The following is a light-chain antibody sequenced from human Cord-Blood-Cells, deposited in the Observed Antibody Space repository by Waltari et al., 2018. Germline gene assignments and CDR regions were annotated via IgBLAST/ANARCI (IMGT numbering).Light chain of an antibody. CDR3: QQYYSSSST. CDR1: RIVLYSSTNKNY. J-gene: IGKJ1*01. V-gene: IGKV4-1*01. Sequence: MPSPLHPLADPQGAESTTLCKSSRIVLYSSTNKNYLAWYQQKPGKPPKLLMYWASTRETGVPDRFSGSGSGTDFTLTISSLQAEDVAVYYCQQYYSSSSTFGQGTKVEIK. CDR2: WAS.